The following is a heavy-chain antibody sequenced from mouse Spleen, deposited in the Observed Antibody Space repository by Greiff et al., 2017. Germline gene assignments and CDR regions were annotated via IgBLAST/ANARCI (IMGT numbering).Heavy chain of an antibody. Sequence: EVHLVESGGDLVKPGGSLKLSCAASGFTFSSYGMSWVRQTPDKRLEWVATISSGGSYTYYPDSVKGRFTISRDNAKNTLYLQMSSLKSEDTAMYYCASHYGSSFYWYFDVWGTGTTVTVSS. CDR1: GFTFSSYG. J-gene: IGHJ1*03. V-gene: IGHV5-6*01. CDR2: ISSGGSYT. CDR3: ASHYGSSFYWYFDV. D-gene: IGHD1-1*01.